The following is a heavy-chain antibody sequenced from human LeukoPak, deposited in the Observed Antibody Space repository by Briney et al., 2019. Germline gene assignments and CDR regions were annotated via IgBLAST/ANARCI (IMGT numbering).Heavy chain of an antibody. CDR3: ARSMEVVAATPIDY. CDR2: ISAYNGNT. V-gene: IGHV1-18*01. D-gene: IGHD2-15*01. CDR1: GYTFTSYG. J-gene: IGHJ4*02. Sequence: ASVKVSCKASGYTFTSYGISWVRQAPGQGLEWMGWISAYNGNTNYAQKLQGRVTMTTDTSTSTAYMELRSLRSDDTAVYYCARSMEVVAATPIDYWGQGTLVTVSS.